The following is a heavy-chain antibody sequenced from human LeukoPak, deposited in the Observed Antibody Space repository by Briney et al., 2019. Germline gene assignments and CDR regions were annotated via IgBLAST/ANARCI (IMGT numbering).Heavy chain of an antibody. Sequence: SETLSLTCAVYGGSFSGYYRSWIRQPPGKGLEWIGEINHSGSTNYNPSLKSRVTISVDTSKNQFSLKLSSVTAADTAVYYCARAWGIAVAGSWFDPWGQGTLVTVSS. J-gene: IGHJ5*02. D-gene: IGHD6-19*01. CDR1: GGSFSGYY. CDR3: ARAWGIAVAGSWFDP. CDR2: INHSGST. V-gene: IGHV4-34*01.